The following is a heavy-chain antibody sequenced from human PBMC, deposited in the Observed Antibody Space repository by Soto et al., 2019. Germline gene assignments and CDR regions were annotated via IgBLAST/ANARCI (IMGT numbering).Heavy chain of an antibody. Sequence: SETLSLTCTVSGGSISSGGYYWSWIRQHPGKGLEWIGYIYYSGSTYYNPSLKSRVTISVDTSKNQFSLKLSSVTAADTAVYYCARGPDYAGYFDYWGQGTLVTVSS. D-gene: IGHD4-17*01. CDR2: IYYSGST. J-gene: IGHJ4*02. CDR1: GGSISSGGYY. V-gene: IGHV4-31*03. CDR3: ARGPDYAGYFDY.